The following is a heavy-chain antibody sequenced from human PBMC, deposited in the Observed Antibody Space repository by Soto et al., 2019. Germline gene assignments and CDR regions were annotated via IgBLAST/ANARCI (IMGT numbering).Heavy chain of an antibody. V-gene: IGHV4-39*01. CDR3: ARSRQVGNTGYYFDY. Sequence: QLQLQDSGPGLVKPSETLSLTCTVSGGSISSSGSYWGLVRQPPGKGLEWIGNIYYSGNTYYNPSLKSRVTIAADAYKNQFYMKVTSVTAADTAVYYCARSRQVGNTGYYFDYWGQGILVTVSS. CDR1: GGSISSSGSY. CDR2: IYYSGNT. D-gene: IGHD1-26*01. J-gene: IGHJ4*02.